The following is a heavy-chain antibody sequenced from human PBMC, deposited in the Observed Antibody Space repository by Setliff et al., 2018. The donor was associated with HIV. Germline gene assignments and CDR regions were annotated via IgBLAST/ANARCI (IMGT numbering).Heavy chain of an antibody. J-gene: IGHJ6*02. CDR1: XFTFXXXG. D-gene: IGHD2-2*01. CDR2: ISNNGGKT. CDR3: XRDLXXXSXYPAYYYYYGMDV. V-gene: IGHV3-23*01. Sequence: GGSLRLSCAASXFTFXXXGMSWGRQVPGKGLEWVSSISNNGGKTYYADSEKGRFTISRDNSKXTLYLQSNSLXAXXXXXYYXXRDLXXXSXYPAYYYYYGMDVWGQGTTVTVSS.